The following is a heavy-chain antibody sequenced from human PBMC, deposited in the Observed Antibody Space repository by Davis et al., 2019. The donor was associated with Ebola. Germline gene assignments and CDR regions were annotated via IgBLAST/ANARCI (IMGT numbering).Heavy chain of an antibody. CDR2: MDHSGST. CDR1: GGSFSGYY. CDR3: ARGRSYYYYHGMDV. V-gene: IGHV4-34*01. J-gene: IGHJ6*02. Sequence: MPSETLSLTCAVYGGSFSGYYWSWIRQPPGKGLEWIGEMDHSGSTTYNPSLKSRVTISVDTSKNQFSLKLRSVTAADTAVYYCARGRSYYYYHGMDVWGQGTTVTVSS. D-gene: IGHD1-26*01.